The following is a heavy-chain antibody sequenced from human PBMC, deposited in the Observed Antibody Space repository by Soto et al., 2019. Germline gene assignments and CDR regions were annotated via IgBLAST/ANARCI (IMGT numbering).Heavy chain of an antibody. J-gene: IGHJ6*02. D-gene: IGHD1-26*01. CDR1: GYTFTGYY. CDR2: INPNSGDT. V-gene: IGHV1-2*02. Sequence: QVQLVQSGTEVKRPGDSVKVSCKASGYTFTGYYVHWVRQTPGQGLEWMGWINPNSGDTYLAQRFQGRVTMNRDTSIGTAYMELRVLTSADTAEYYCAKGGAIVAAGTRVYLYNAMDVWGQGTTVTVSS. CDR3: AKGGAIVAAGTRVYLYNAMDV.